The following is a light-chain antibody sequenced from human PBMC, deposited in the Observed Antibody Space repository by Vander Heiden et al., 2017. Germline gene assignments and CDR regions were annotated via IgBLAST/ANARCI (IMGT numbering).Light chain of an antibody. Sequence: QSALTQPRPVSGSPGQAVTISCTGTSSDVGGYDFVSWYQQHPGKAPKLMISDVTKRPSGVPDRFSGSRSANTASLTISGLQAEDEADYYCSSYAGSYTLVFGGGTKLTVL. V-gene: IGLV2-11*01. CDR2: DVT. J-gene: IGLJ2*01. CDR1: SSDVGGYDF. CDR3: SSYAGSYTLV.